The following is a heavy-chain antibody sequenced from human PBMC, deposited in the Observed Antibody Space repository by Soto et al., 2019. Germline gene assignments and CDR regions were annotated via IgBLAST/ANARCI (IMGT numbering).Heavy chain of an antibody. CDR2: IKHTCGST. J-gene: IGHJ4*02. CDR1: GYTFITYY. CDR3: ARHLAAGDV. V-gene: IGHV1-46*01. D-gene: IGHD2-8*02. Sequence: QVQLVQSGAEVKKPGASVKVSCKASGYTFITYYIHWVRQAPGHGLEWMEIIKHTCGSTNYAQKCHVSLTLTMDTSTSTVYMELSSLTSEDTAMYYCARHLAAGDVWGQGTLVTVSS.